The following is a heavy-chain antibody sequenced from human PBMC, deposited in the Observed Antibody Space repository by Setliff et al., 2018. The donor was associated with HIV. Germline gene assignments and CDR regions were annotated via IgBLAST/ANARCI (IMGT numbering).Heavy chain of an antibody. CDR1: GFTFSTYA. Sequence: PGGSLRLSCAASGFTFSTYAMSWVRQAPGKGLEWVSGISGWGGSTYNADSVKGRFTISRDNSKNTLYLQMNSLRAEDTAVYYCARDVSWRVRTYIDYWGQGALVTVSS. CDR2: ISGWGGST. J-gene: IGHJ4*02. CDR3: ARDVSWRVRTYIDY. V-gene: IGHV3-23*01. D-gene: IGHD3-3*01.